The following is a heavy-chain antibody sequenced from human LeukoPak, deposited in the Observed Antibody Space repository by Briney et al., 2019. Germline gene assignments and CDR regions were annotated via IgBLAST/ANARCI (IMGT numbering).Heavy chain of an antibody. CDR1: GYTFTSYD. J-gene: IGHJ4*02. CDR3: ARGVDYDILTGYYRDY. V-gene: IGHV1-8*01. Sequence: ASVKVSCKASGYTFTSYDIYWVRQATGQGLEWMGWMNPNSGNTGYAQKFQGRVTMTRNTSISTAYMELGSLRSEDTAVYYCARGVDYDILTGYYRDYWGQGTLVTVSS. D-gene: IGHD3-9*01. CDR2: MNPNSGNT.